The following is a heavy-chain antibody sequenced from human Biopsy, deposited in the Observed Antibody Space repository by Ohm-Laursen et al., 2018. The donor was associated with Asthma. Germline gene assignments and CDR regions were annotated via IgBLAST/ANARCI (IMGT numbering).Heavy chain of an antibody. V-gene: IGHV3-30*18. D-gene: IGHD1-26*01. Sequence: SLRLSCAASGFRFSSYAMHWVRQAPGKGLDWVAVISFDGTNRNYTDSEKGRFTISRDNSRNTLHLEMNSLRAEDTAVYFCAKEVFPGWELRRGPDSWGQGTLVTVSS. J-gene: IGHJ4*02. CDR3: AKEVFPGWELRRGPDS. CDR2: ISFDGTNR. CDR1: GFRFSSYA.